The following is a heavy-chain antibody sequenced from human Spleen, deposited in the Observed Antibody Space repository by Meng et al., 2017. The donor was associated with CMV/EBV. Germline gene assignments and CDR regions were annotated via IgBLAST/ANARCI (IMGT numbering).Heavy chain of an antibody. CDR2: IGSAGDR. CDR3: ARQWDYGYNSLDY. D-gene: IGHD3-16*01. J-gene: IGHJ4*02. CDR1: GFSFSSHD. Sequence: GESLKISCAASGFSFSSHDMHWVRQTPGKGLEWVSSIGSAGDRYYAGSVKGRFTISRENAKNSFSLRMNSLRVGDTAVYYCARQWDYGYNSLDYWGQGTLVTVSS. V-gene: IGHV3-13*01.